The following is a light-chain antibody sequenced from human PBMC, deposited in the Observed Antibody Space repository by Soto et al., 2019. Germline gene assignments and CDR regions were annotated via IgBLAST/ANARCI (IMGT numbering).Light chain of an antibody. Sequence: EIEVTQKKSSLSASVGDRVTITCRASQSISSYLNWYQQKPGKAPKLLIYAASSLQSGVPSRFSGSGSGTDFTLTISSLQPEDFATYYCPQSYSTPRTFGQ. V-gene: IGKV1-39*01. J-gene: IGKJ1*01. CDR2: AAS. CDR1: QSISSY. CDR3: PQSYSTPRT.